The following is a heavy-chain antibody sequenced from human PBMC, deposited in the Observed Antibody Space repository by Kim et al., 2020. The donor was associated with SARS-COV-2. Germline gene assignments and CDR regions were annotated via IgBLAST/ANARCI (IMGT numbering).Heavy chain of an antibody. CDR3: ARELGKSSGTMGAFDI. CDR2: IYYSGST. CDR1: GGSISSYY. Sequence: SETLSLTCTVSGGSISSYYWSWIRQPPGKGLEWIGYIYYSGSTNYNPSLKSRVTISVDTSKNQFSLKLSSVTAADTAVYYCARELGKSSGTMGAFDIWGQGTMVTVSS. D-gene: IGHD1-26*01. J-gene: IGHJ3*02. V-gene: IGHV4-59*08.